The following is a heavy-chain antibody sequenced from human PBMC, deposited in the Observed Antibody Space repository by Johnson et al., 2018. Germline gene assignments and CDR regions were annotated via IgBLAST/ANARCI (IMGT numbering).Heavy chain of an antibody. CDR3: ARPPGGGAFDI. J-gene: IGHJ3*02. D-gene: IGHD3-10*01. Sequence: QVQLVESGGGVVQPGRSLRLSCAASGFTISSYAMHWVRQAPGKGLEWVAVISYDGSNKYYADSVKGRFTISRDNSKNTLYLQMNSLRAEDTAVYYCARPPGGGAFDIWGQGTMVTVSS. CDR2: ISYDGSNK. V-gene: IGHV3-30-3*01. CDR1: GFTISSYA.